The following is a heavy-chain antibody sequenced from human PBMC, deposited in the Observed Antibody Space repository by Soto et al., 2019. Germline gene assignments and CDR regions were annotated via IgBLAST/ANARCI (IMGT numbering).Heavy chain of an antibody. CDR2: ISSGSSNI. Sequence: EVQLVESGGGLVKPGGSLTLSCAGSGFAFRSYNMNWVRQPPGKGVEWVASISSGSSNIYYADSVRGRFTISRDNAKDSLYLQMDSLRAEDSAVYYCASATVVAVTFDFWGQGTLLTGSS. D-gene: IGHD2-15*01. J-gene: IGHJ4*02. CDR1: GFAFRSYN. V-gene: IGHV3-21*01. CDR3: ASATVVAVTFDF.